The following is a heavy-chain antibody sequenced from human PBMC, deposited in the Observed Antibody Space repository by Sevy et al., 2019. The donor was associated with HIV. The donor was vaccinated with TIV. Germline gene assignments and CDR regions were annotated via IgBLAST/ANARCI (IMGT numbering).Heavy chain of an antibody. CDR1: GFNFGEYA. V-gene: IGHV3-23*01. CDR3: AKGNDFWSGHYFDS. D-gene: IGHD3-3*01. Sequence: GGSLRLSCTASGFNFGEYAMSWVRQAPGKGLEWVSGIGGSGSSTYYGNSMKGRLTISRDNSNKTLYLHMNTPRAEDTAVYYCAKGNDFWSGHYFDSWGQGTLVTVSS. J-gene: IGHJ4*02. CDR2: IGGSGSST.